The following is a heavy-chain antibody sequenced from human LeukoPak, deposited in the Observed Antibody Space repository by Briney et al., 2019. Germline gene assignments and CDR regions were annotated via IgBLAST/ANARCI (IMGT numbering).Heavy chain of an antibody. CDR2: ISWNSGSI. CDR1: GFTFDDYA. J-gene: IGHJ6*02. D-gene: IGHD3-10*01. CDR3: AKDTGALWFGDFHYHGMDV. Sequence: PGRSLRLSCAASGFTFDDYAMHWVRQAPGKGLEWVSGISWNSGSIGYADSVKGRFTISRDNAKNSLYLQMNSLRAEDTALYYCAKDTGALWFGDFHYHGMDVWGQGTTVTVSS. V-gene: IGHV3-9*01.